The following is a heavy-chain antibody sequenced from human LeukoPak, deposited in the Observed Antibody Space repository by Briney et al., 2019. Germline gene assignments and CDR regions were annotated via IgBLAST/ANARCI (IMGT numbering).Heavy chain of an antibody. J-gene: IGHJ4*02. CDR1: GGSISSHY. Sequence: SETLSLTCTVSGGSISSHYWSWIRRPPGKGLEWIGYSYYSGSTNYNPCLKSRVTISVDTSKNQFSLTLSSVTAADTAVYYCARVLGGSAGSTRGEVDYWGQGTLVTVSS. CDR3: ARVLGGSAGSTRGEVDY. D-gene: IGHD2-15*01. CDR2: SYYSGST. V-gene: IGHV4-59*11.